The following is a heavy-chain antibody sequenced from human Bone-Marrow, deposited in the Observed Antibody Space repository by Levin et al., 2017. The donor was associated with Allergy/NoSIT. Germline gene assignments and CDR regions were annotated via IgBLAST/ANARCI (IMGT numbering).Heavy chain of an antibody. CDR1: GLPFSDTW. J-gene: IGHJ6*02. CDR2: IQSKAAGGTV. D-gene: IGHD3/OR15-3a*01. Sequence: GGSLRLSCAASGLPFSDTWMSWVRQAPGKGLEWIGRIQSKAAGGTVNSAAAVRGRFTISRDDSKNTLFLHMTSLKTEDTAVYYCTTDGLMDVWGQGTTVRVS. CDR3: TTDGLMDV. V-gene: IGHV3-15*01.